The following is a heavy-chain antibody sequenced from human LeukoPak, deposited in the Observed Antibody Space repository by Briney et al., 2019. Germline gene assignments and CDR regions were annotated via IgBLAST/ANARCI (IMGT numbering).Heavy chain of an antibody. CDR2: INPSGGST. CDR1: GYTFTSYY. CDR3: ARDGGYSYVYLFHDY. D-gene: IGHD5-18*01. Sequence: ASVKVSCKASGYTFTSYYMHWVRQAPGQGLEWMGIINPSGGSTSYAQKFQGRVTMTRDTSTSTVYMELRSLRSDDTAVYYCARDGGYSYVYLFHDYWGQGTLVTVSS. V-gene: IGHV1-46*01. J-gene: IGHJ4*02.